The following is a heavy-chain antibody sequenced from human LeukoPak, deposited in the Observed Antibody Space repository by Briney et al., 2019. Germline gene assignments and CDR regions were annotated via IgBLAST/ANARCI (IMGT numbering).Heavy chain of an antibody. V-gene: IGHV3-23*01. CDR1: GFTFSSHG. CDR3: AKDDAWLQYGN. Sequence: GGSLRLSCAASGFTFSSHGMNWVREAPGKGLEWVSGISPNGVITYYADSVKGRFTISRDNSKGTVYLQMNSLRPEDTAVYYCAKDDAWLQYGNWGRGTLVTVSS. CDR2: ISPNGVIT. J-gene: IGHJ4*02. D-gene: IGHD5-24*01.